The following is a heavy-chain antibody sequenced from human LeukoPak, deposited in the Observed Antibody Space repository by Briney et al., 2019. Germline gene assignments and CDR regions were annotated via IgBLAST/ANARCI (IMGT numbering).Heavy chain of an antibody. V-gene: IGHV3-66*01. CDR3: ARDAPRSSAKFSSGYSLDY. CDR2: IYRGGDT. J-gene: IGHJ4*02. D-gene: IGHD3-22*01. Sequence: GGSLRLSCVASGVTVRSAYMSWVRQAPGRGLEWVSVIYRGGDTYYADSVKGRFTISRDNPKNTLYLQTNSLRAEDTALYYCARDAPRSSAKFSSGYSLDYWGQGSLVTVSS. CDR1: GVTVRSAY.